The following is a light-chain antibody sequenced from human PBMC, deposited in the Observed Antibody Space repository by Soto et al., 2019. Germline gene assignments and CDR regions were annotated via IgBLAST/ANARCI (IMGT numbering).Light chain of an antibody. CDR1: QNINNY. V-gene: IGKV1-39*01. Sequence: DIQMTQSPSSLSASVGDRVTITCRSSQNINNYLNWYQQRPGKAPRLLMYAASTLQSGVPSRFSGSGSGTDFTLAISSLQPEDFATYSCQQSYIELWGTCGQGTKV. J-gene: IGKJ1*01. CDR3: QQSYIELWGT. CDR2: AAS.